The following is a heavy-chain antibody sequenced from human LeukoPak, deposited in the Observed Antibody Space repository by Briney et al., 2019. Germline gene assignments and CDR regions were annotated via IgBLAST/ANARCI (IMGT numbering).Heavy chain of an antibody. J-gene: IGHJ6*03. Sequence: GASVKVSCKASGYTFTSYYMHWVRQAPGQGLEWMGGIIPIFGTANYAQKFQGRVTITADKSTSTAYMELSSLRSEDTAVYYCARDLHGAIYYYYMDVWGKGTTVTVSS. D-gene: IGHD4-17*01. V-gene: IGHV1-69*06. CDR3: ARDLHGAIYYYYMDV. CDR2: IIPIFGTA. CDR1: GYTFTSYY.